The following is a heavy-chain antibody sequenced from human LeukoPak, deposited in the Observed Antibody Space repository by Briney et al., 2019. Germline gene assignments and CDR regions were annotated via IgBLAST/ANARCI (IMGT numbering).Heavy chain of an antibody. CDR1: GVTFSDYY. V-gene: IGHV3-11*04. J-gene: IGHJ6*03. CDR2: ISSSGSTI. CDR3: ARGSYDFRSGYFYYYYMDV. Sequence: PGGSLRLSCAAPGVTFSDYYMSWIRQAPGKGLEWVSYISSSGSTIYYADSVKGRFTISRDNAKNSLYLQMNSLRAEDTAVYYCARGSYDFRSGYFYYYYMDVWGKGTTVTVSS. D-gene: IGHD3-3*01.